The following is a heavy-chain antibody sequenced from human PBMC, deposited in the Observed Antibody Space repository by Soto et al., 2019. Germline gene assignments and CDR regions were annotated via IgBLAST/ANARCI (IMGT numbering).Heavy chain of an antibody. V-gene: IGHV1-69*13. D-gene: IGHD3-22*01. CDR2: IIPIFGTA. J-gene: IGHJ4*02. CDR1: GGTFSSYA. CDR3: ARDNGYYYDSSGYYWPFDY. Sequence: RASVKVSCKASGGTFSSYAISWVRQAPGQGLEWMGGIIPIFGTANYAQKFQGRVTITADESTSTAYMELSSLRSEDTAVYYCARDNGYYYDSSGYYWPFDYWGQGTLVTVSS.